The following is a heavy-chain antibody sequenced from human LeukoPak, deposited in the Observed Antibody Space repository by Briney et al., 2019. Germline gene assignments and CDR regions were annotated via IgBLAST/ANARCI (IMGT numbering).Heavy chain of an antibody. CDR3: ARGLYSSGL. J-gene: IGHJ4*02. CDR1: GFTFSSYW. Sequence: AGGSLRLPCAASGFTFSSYWMQWVRQAPGKGLVWVSRINTDGSSTNYADSVKGRFTISRDNAKNTLYLQMNSLRAEDTAVYYCARGLYSSGLWGQGTLVTVSS. V-gene: IGHV3-74*01. D-gene: IGHD3-22*01. CDR2: INTDGSST.